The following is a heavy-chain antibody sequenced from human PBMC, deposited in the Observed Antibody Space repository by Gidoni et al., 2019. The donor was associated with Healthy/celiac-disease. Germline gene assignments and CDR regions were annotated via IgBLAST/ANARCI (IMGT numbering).Heavy chain of an antibody. CDR3: AFVPDSSGYSDGSFDY. CDR2: IIPIFGTA. V-gene: IGHV1-69*01. Sequence: QVQLVQSGAEVKKPGSSVKVSCKASGGTFRSYAISWVRQAPGQGLEWMGGIIPIFGTANYSQKFQGRVTITADESTSTAYMELSSLRSEDTAVYYCAFVPDSSGYSDGSFDYWGQGTLVTVSS. CDR1: GGTFRSYA. D-gene: IGHD3-22*01. J-gene: IGHJ4*02.